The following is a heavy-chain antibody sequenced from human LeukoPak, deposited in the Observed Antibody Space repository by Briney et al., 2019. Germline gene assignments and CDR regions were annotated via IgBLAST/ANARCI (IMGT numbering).Heavy chain of an antibody. CDR3: ARRVSREDYYDT. D-gene: IGHD3-22*01. Sequence: SETLSLTCSVAAGSISTNAYYWDWIRQPPGNGLECIGTVHYTGTTYYNPSLKSRVTISVDTSKNQLSLKLSSVTAADTAVYYCARRVSREDYYDTWGQGTLVTVSS. CDR2: VHYTGTT. J-gene: IGHJ4*02. CDR1: AGSISTNAYY. V-gene: IGHV4-39*07.